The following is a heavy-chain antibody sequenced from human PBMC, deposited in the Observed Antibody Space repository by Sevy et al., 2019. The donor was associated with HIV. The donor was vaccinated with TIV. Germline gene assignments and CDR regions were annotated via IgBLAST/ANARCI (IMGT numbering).Heavy chain of an antibody. J-gene: IGHJ3*01. CDR2: ISGIGSST. Sequence: GGSLRLSCAASGFTFNTHAMNWVRQAPGKGLEWVSVISGIGSSTYYADSVKGRFTISRDNSKNTLYLQRNSLRADDTAVYYGAKALNPALESMIEVIFRSLKGFDVWGQGTMVTVSS. V-gene: IGHV3-23*01. D-gene: IGHD3-22*01. CDR1: GFTFNTHA. CDR3: AKALNPALESMIEVIFRSLKGFDV.